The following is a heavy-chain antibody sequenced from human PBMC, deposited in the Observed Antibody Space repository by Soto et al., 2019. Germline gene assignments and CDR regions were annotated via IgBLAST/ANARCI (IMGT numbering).Heavy chain of an antibody. CDR1: DYTFTSYD. CDR3: ARGGPSTSLYYFDY. Sequence: ASVNVSCKTSDYTFTSYDISWVRQAPGQGLEWMGRISVHNGNTNYAQKLQGRVSMTTDTSTSPAYMELRSLRSDDTAVYYCARGGPSTSLYYFDYWGQGTLVTVSS. D-gene: IGHD2-2*01. CDR2: ISVHNGNT. V-gene: IGHV1-18*01. J-gene: IGHJ4*02.